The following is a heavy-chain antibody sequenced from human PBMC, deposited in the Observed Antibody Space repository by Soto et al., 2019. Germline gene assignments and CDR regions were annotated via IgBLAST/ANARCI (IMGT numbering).Heavy chain of an antibody. CDR2: IFSNDDK. Sequence: QVTLKESGPVLVKPTETLTLTCTVSGLSLSNGRLGVSWIRQPPGKALEWLAHIFSNDDKSYSTSLKSRLTISKDNSRSQVVLTMTNMDPVDSATYYCALIKDCSRTDCYLASFDPWGQGTLVTVSS. CDR1: GLSLSNGRLG. J-gene: IGHJ5*02. CDR3: ALIKDCSRTDCYLASFDP. V-gene: IGHV2-26*01. D-gene: IGHD2-2*01.